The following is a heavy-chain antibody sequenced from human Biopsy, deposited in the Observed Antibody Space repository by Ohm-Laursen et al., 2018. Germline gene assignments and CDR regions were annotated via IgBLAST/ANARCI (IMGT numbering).Heavy chain of an antibody. V-gene: IGHV3-23*01. J-gene: IGHJ4*02. CDR1: GFSFSEYA. CDR3: AKRDGGVSGCMVCFFDS. CDR2: ISASGATP. D-gene: IGHD2-8*02. Sequence: SLRLSCAASGFSFSEYAMSWVRQVPGQGLEWIAAISASGATPYYADSVRGRFTISRDNSNNILHLQLDSLRAEDTALYYCAKRDGGVSGCMVCFFDSWGQGTQVTVSS.